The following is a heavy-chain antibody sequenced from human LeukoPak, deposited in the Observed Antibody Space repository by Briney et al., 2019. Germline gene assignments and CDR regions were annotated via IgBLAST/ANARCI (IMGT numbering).Heavy chain of an antibody. D-gene: IGHD4-23*01. J-gene: IGHJ3*01. CDR1: GFSFSSYG. CDR3: VSKRDYGGNPHDALDF. CDR2: IHYDGINK. V-gene: IGHV3-30*02. Sequence: AGGSLRLSCAASGFSFSSYGMHWVRQAPGKGLEWVAFIHYDGINKYYADSVKGRFTISRDNSKNMLYLEMNSLRAEDTAVYCCVSKRDYGGNPHDALDFWGQGTVVIVSS.